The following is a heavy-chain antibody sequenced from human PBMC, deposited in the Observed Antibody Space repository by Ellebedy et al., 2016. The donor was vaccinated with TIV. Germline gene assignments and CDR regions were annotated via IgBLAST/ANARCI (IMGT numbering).Heavy chain of an antibody. D-gene: IGHD2-8*01. V-gene: IGHV3-33*01. CDR3: ARNNGGTNYQMDV. Sequence: GESLKISXAASGFTLSGSGMHWVRQAPGKGLEWVAVLWSDANYKYYADSVKGRFTISRDNSKSTLFLQMNSLRAEDMAVYYCARNNGGTNYQMDVWGKGTTVTVSS. CDR1: GFTLSGSG. CDR2: LWSDANYK. J-gene: IGHJ6*03.